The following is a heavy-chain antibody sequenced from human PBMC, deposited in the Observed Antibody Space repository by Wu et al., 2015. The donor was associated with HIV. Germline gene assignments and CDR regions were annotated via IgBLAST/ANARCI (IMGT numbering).Heavy chain of an antibody. Sequence: QVQVVQSGDEVRRPGSSVKMSCQISGGIFSSLCINWVRQVPKRGLQWMGGVMPVFGAPNYAQKLEDRIVISADESTATSFLEMRNLETEDTATYYCTTVDPTSFYFYMNIWGKGTT. J-gene: IGHJ6*03. CDR2: VMPVFGAP. V-gene: IGHV1-69*12. CDR1: GGIFSSLC. D-gene: IGHD2/OR15-2a*01. CDR3: TTVDPTSFYFYMNI.